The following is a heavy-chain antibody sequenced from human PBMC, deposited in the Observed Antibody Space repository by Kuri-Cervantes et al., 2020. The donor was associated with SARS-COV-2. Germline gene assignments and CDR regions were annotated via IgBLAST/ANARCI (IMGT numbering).Heavy chain of an antibody. CDR3: ARVPILIAVAGTGVFDY. J-gene: IGHJ4*02. CDR2: IRYDGSNK. Sequence: GESLKISCAASGFTFSNYGMHWVRQAPGKGLEWVAFIRYDGSNKYYGDSVEGRFTISRDNAKNSLYLQMNSLRAEDTAVYYCARVPILIAVAGTGVFDYWGQGTLVTVSS. D-gene: IGHD6-19*01. V-gene: IGHV3-30*02. CDR1: GFTFSNYG.